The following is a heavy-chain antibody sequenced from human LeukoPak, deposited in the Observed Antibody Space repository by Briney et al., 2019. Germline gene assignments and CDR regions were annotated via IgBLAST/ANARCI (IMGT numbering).Heavy chain of an antibody. CDR1: GFTFSTYG. CDR3: ASSGAWGAFDI. CDR2: ISGSGDRT. D-gene: IGHD1-26*01. Sequence: GGSLRLSCAASGFTFSTYGMSWVRQAPGKGLEWVSAISGSGDRTYYADSVKGRFTISRDNSKNTLYLQMNSLRAEDTAVYYCASSGAWGAFDIWGQGTMVTVSS. J-gene: IGHJ3*02. V-gene: IGHV3-23*01.